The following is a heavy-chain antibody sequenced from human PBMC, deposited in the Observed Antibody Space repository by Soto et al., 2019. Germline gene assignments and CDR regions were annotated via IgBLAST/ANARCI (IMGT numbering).Heavy chain of an antibody. Sequence: PSETLSLTCTVSGGSISSGGYYWSWIRQHPGKGLEWIGYIYYSGSTYYNPSLKSRVTISVDTSKNQFSLKLSSVTAAGTAVYYCASIVSSGHYYYYGMDVWGQGTTVTVSS. CDR1: GGSISSGGYY. J-gene: IGHJ6*02. CDR3: ASIVSSGHYYYYGMDV. CDR2: IYYSGST. V-gene: IGHV4-31*03. D-gene: IGHD3-22*01.